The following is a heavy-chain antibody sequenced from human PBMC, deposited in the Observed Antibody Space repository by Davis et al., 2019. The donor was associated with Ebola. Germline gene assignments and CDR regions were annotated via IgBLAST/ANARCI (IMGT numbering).Heavy chain of an antibody. V-gene: IGHV3-23*01. J-gene: IGHJ4*02. CDR3: AKEKLWFGELWDY. CDR1: GFTFSNFA. D-gene: IGHD3-10*01. Sequence: PGGSLRLSCTASGFTFSNFAMNWVRQAPGKGLEWVSGISDDGGSALYAGSVKGRFTISRDNSKNTLYLQMNSLRAEDTAVYYCAKEKLWFGELWDYWGQGTLVTVSS. CDR2: ISDDGGSA.